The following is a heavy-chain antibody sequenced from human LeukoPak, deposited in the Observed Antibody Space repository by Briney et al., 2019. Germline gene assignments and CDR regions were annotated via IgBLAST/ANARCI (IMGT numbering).Heavy chain of an antibody. Sequence: KVSCKASGYTFTSYGISWVRQAPGQGLEWMGIIYPGDSDTRYSPSFQGQVTISADKSISTAYLQWSSLKASDTAMYYCARLGCSSTSCYTLRYYYYYMDVWGKGTTVTVSS. CDR2: IYPGDSDT. CDR3: ARLGCSSTSCYTLRYYYYYMDV. CDR1: GYTFTSYG. D-gene: IGHD2-2*02. J-gene: IGHJ6*03. V-gene: IGHV5-51*01.